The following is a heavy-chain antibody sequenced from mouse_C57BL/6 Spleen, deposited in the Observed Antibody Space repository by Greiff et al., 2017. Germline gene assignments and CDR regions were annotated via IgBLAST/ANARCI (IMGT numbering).Heavy chain of an antibody. V-gene: IGHV1-55*01. CDR2: IYPGSGST. Sequence: VQLQQPGAELVKPGASVKMSCKASGYTFTSYWITWVKQRPGHGLEWIGDIYPGSGSTNYNEKFKSKATLTVDTSSSTAYMQLSSLTSEDSAVYYCARGGENWAFFDYWGQGTTLTVSS. J-gene: IGHJ2*01. CDR3: ARGGENWAFFDY. D-gene: IGHD4-1*01. CDR1: GYTFTSYW.